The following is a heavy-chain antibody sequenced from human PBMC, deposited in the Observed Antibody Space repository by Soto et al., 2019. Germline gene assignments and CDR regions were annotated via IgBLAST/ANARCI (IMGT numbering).Heavy chain of an antibody. Sequence: QGQLVQSGAEVKKPGASVKVSCKASGYTFTDFGISWVRQAPGQGLEWMGWISAYNGNTNYAHKVQDRVTMTTDTSTSTAYMELRNLTPDDTAVYFCARDSGNLGNWAYFHDYWGQGTLVTVSS. CDR1: GYTFTDFG. CDR3: ARDSGNLGNWAYFHDY. CDR2: ISAYNGNT. V-gene: IGHV1-18*01. D-gene: IGHD7-27*01. J-gene: IGHJ4*02.